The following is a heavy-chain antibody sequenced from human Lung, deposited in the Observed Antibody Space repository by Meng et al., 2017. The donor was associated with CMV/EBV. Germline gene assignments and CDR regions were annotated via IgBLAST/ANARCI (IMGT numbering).Heavy chain of an antibody. V-gene: IGHV4-4*02. CDR1: GGSLSSRNW. J-gene: IGHJ4*02. D-gene: IGHD2-21*02. Sequence: QWRRRGAGPGWVKPSGTLPLTCAVSGGSLSSRNWWSWVRQPPGKGLEWIGEIYHSGSTKYNPSLKSRVTISGDESKNQFSLRLSSVTAADTAVYYCARVGAYCGGDCYHPRWGQGTLVTVSS. CDR3: ARVGAYCGGDCYHPR. CDR2: IYHSGST.